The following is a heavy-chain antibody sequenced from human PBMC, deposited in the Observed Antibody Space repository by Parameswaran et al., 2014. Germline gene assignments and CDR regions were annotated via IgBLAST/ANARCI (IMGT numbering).Heavy chain of an antibody. Sequence: VRQAPGQGLEWMGIINPSGGSTSYAQKFQGRVTMTRDTSTSTVYMELSSLRSEDTAVYYCARDQGLGVVVPAASHYGMDVWGQGTTVTVSS. J-gene: IGHJ6*02. CDR3: ARDQGLGVVVPAASHYGMDV. D-gene: IGHD2-2*01. CDR2: INPSGGST. V-gene: IGHV1-46*01.